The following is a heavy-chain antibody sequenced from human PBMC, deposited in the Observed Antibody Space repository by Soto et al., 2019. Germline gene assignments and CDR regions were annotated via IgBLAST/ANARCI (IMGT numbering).Heavy chain of an antibody. Sequence: QVQLVQSGAEVRKPGASVKVSCEASGYTFTSYDIYWVRQATGQGLEWMGWLNPNTGNSGYAQKFQGRITVTSDTSIDTVHMELSSPRSEDTAVYYCARRAETNGWNGFGADKYYFDFWGQGTLVTVSS. CDR3: ARRAETNGWNGFGADKYYFDF. CDR2: LNPNTGNS. CDR1: GYTFTSYD. J-gene: IGHJ4*02. D-gene: IGHD1-1*01. V-gene: IGHV1-8*01.